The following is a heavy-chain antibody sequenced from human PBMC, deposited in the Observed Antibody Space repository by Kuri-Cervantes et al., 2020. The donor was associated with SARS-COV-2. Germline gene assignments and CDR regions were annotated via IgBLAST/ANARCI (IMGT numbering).Heavy chain of an antibody. CDR2: INPSGGST. CDR3: ARKWELDYYYYGMDV. CDR1: GYTFTSYY. V-gene: IGHV1-46*01. D-gene: IGHD1-26*01. J-gene: IGHJ6*02. Sequence: ASVKVSCKASGYTFTSYYMHRVRQAPGQGLEWMGIINPSGGSTSYAQKFQGRVTMTRDTSTSTVYMELSSLRSEDTAVYYCARKWELDYYYYGMDVWGQGTTVTVSS.